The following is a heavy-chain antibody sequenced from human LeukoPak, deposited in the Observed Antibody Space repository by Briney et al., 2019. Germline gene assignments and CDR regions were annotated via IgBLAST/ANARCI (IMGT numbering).Heavy chain of an antibody. D-gene: IGHD3-3*01. J-gene: IGHJ5*02. CDR1: GGSISSYY. CDR2: IYYSGST. CDR3: ARNRDYTLAANWFDP. V-gene: IGHV4-59*01. Sequence: PSETLSLTCTVSGGSISSYYWSWIRQPPGKGLEWIGYIYYSGSTNYNPSLKSRVTISVDTSKNQFSLKLSSVTAADTAVYYCARNRDYTLAANWFDPWGQGTLVTVSS.